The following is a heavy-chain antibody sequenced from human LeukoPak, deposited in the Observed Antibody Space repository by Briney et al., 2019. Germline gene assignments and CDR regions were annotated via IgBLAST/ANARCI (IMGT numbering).Heavy chain of an antibody. CDR3: ARGVIVVVSYYMDA. Sequence: SETLSLTCAVCGGSFSGYYWSWIRPPPGKGLEGIGEINHSGSTNYKPSLKSRVTISVDTSKNQFSLKLSSVTAADTAVYYCARGVIVVVSYYMDAWGKGTTVTVSS. J-gene: IGHJ6*03. D-gene: IGHD2-2*01. CDR1: GGSFSGYY. CDR2: INHSGST. V-gene: IGHV4-34*01.